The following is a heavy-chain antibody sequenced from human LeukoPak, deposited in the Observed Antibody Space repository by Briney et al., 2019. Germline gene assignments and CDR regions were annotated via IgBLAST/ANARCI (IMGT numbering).Heavy chain of an antibody. CDR1: GGSISTYY. Sequence: SETLSLTCTVSGGSISTYYWSWIRQPPGKGLEWIGNIYYSGSTIYNPSLESRVSMSVDTYKNQFSLNVSSVTAADTALYYCAREGAYCSSTSCHLQNWFDPWGQGTLVTVSS. D-gene: IGHD2-2*01. V-gene: IGHV4-59*01. CDR2: IYYSGST. J-gene: IGHJ5*02. CDR3: AREGAYCSSTSCHLQNWFDP.